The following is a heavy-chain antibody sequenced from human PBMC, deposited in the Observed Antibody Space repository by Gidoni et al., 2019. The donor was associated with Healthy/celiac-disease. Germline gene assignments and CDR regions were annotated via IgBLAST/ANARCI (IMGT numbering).Heavy chain of an antibody. CDR1: GGSISSSSYY. D-gene: IGHD6-19*01. V-gene: IGHV4-39*01. J-gene: IGHJ5*02. Sequence: QLQLQESGPGLVKPSETLSLPCTVSGGSISSSSYYWGWIRQPPGKGLEWIGSIYYSGSTYYNPSLKSRVTISVDTSKNQFSLKLSSVTAADTAVYYCARRRLAWFDPWGQGTLVTVSS. CDR2: IYYSGST. CDR3: ARRRLAWFDP.